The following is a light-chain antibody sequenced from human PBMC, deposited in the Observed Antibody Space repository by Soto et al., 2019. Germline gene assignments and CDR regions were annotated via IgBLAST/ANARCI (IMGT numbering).Light chain of an antibody. CDR3: ISYRGSDTSYV. CDR1: SSYIGSYNY. Sequence: QSVLSQPASVSGSPGQSITISCTGTSSYIGSYNYVAWHQQFPGKTPKLIIYEVRNRPSGVSFRFSGSKSGNTASLTISGLQAGDEADYYCISYRGSDTSYVFGTGTKVTVL. J-gene: IGLJ1*01. CDR2: EVR. V-gene: IGLV2-14*01.